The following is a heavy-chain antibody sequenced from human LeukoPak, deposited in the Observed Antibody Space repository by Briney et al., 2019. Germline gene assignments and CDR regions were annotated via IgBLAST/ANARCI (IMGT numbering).Heavy chain of an antibody. J-gene: IGHJ4*02. Sequence: GGSLRLSCAASGFTVSSHYMSWVRQAPGKGLEWVSSIFAGGGAALYADSVRGRFTIFRDDSKSTLFLQMHSLRAEDTAIYYCAKNYYDRRGPYSWVFDYWGQGTLVTVSS. CDR2: IFAGGGAA. D-gene: IGHD3-22*01. V-gene: IGHV3-23*01. CDR3: AKNYYDRRGPYSWVFDY. CDR1: GFTVSSHY.